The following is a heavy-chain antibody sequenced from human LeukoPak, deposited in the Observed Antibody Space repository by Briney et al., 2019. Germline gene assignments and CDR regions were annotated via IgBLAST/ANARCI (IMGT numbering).Heavy chain of an antibody. CDR2: ISYDGSNK. Sequence: PGGPLRLSCAASGFTFSSYGMHWVRQAPGKGLEWVAVISYDGSNKYYADSVKGRFTISRDNSKNTLYLQMNSLRAEDTAVYYCAKDQGWLQSWFDPWGQGTLVTVSS. CDR1: GFTFSSYG. D-gene: IGHD5-24*01. CDR3: AKDQGWLQSWFDP. V-gene: IGHV3-30*18. J-gene: IGHJ5*02.